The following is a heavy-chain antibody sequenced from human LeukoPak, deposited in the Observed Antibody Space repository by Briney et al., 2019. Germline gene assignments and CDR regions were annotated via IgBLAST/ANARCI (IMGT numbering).Heavy chain of an antibody. Sequence: PGGSLRLSCAASGFTFSSYWMHWVRQAPGKGLVWVSRINSDGGSTSYADSVKGRFTISRDNSKNTLYLQMNSLRAEDTAVYYCARSFGYGVDAFDIWGQGTMVTASS. D-gene: IGHD5-18*01. V-gene: IGHV3-74*01. J-gene: IGHJ3*02. CDR1: GFTFSSYW. CDR3: ARSFGYGVDAFDI. CDR2: INSDGGST.